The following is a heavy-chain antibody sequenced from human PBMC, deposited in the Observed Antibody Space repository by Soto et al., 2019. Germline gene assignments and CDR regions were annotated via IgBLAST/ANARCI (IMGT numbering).Heavy chain of an antibody. D-gene: IGHD3-16*01. V-gene: IGHV4-59*01. Sequence: PSETLSLTCSVSGGSITSYYWSWIRQPPGKGLECIGYVYSSGSTKYNPSLKSRVTISVDTSKNQFSLRLSSVTAADTALYYCARGLTGSPVPGEYWGQGTQVTGSS. CDR3: ARGLTGSPVPGEY. J-gene: IGHJ4*02. CDR2: VYSSGST. CDR1: GGSITSYY.